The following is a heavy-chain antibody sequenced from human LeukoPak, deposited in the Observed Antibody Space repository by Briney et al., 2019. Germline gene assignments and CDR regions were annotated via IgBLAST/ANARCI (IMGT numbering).Heavy chain of an antibody. D-gene: IGHD3-9*01. CDR1: GFTFSSYE. J-gene: IGHJ5*02. CDR3: ARDRLTGYSNWFDP. Sequence: SGGSLRLSCAASGFTFSSYEMNWVRQAPGKGLEWVSYISSSGSTIYYADSVKGRFTISRDNAKNSLYLQMNSLRAEDTAVYYCARDRLTGYSNWFDPWGQGTLVTVSS. CDR2: ISSSGSTI. V-gene: IGHV3-48*03.